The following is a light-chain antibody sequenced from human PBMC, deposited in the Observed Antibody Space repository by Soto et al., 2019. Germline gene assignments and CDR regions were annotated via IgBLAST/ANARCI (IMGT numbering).Light chain of an antibody. Sequence: EIVLTQSPGTLSLSPGERATLSCRASQSVSSSYLAWYQQKHGQAPRLLIYGASSSATGIPDRFSGSGSGTDFTLTISRLEPEDFEVYYCHHYGSSPRMTFGQGTKVEIK. CDR2: GAS. J-gene: IGKJ1*01. V-gene: IGKV3-20*01. CDR1: QSVSSSY. CDR3: HHYGSSPRMT.